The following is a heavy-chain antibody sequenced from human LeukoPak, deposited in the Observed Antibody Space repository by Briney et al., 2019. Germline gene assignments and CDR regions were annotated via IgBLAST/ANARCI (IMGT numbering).Heavy chain of an antibody. D-gene: IGHD5-24*01. V-gene: IGHV3-9*01. CDR2: ISWNSGSI. CDR1: GFTFDDYA. CDR3: GRDGYNYEEFFDY. Sequence: PGRSLRLSCAASGFTFDDYAMHWVRQAPGKGLEWVSGISWNSGSIGYADSVKGRFTISRDNAKNSLCLQMNSLRAEDTALYYCGRDGYNYEEFFDYWGQGTLVTVSS. J-gene: IGHJ4*02.